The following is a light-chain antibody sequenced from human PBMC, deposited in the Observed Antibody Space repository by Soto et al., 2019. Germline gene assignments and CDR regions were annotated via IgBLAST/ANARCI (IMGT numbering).Light chain of an antibody. J-gene: IGLJ2*01. CDR2: DVS. Sequence: QSALTQPASVSGSPGQSITIFCTGTSSDVGGYNYVSWYQQHPGKAPKLMIYDVSNRPSGVSNRFSGSKSGNTASLTISGLQAEDEADYYCSSYTSSSTLDVVFGGGTKLTVL. CDR1: SSDVGGYNY. CDR3: SSYTSSSTLDVV. V-gene: IGLV2-14*01.